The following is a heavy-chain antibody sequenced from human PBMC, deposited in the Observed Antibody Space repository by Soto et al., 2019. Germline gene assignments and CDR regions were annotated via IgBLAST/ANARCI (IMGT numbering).Heavy chain of an antibody. J-gene: IGHJ4*02. CDR2: INHSGST. D-gene: IGHD2-15*01. Sequence: QVQLQQWGAGLLKPSETLSLTCAVYGGSFSGYYWSWIRQPPGKGLEWIGEINHSGSTNYNPSLKSRVTISVHTSKNQFPLTLSSVTAADTAVYYCARVKCSGGSCSHLFPSSRSDYWGQGTLVTVSS. V-gene: IGHV4-34*01. CDR1: GGSFSGYY. CDR3: ARVKCSGGSCSHLFPSSRSDY.